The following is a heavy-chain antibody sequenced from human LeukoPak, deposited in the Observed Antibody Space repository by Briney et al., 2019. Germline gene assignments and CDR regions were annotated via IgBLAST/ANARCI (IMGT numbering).Heavy chain of an antibody. CDR1: GFTFSDYY. V-gene: IGHV3-7*01. CDR2: IKQDGSEK. J-gene: IGHJ4*02. CDR3: ARDRWYYDSSGYYDGIDY. Sequence: PGGSLRLSCAASGFTFSDYYMSWIRQAPGKGLEWVANIKQDGSEKYYVDSVKGRFTISRDNAKDSLYLQMNSLRAEDTAVYYCARDRWYYDSSGYYDGIDYWGQGTLVTVSS. D-gene: IGHD3-22*01.